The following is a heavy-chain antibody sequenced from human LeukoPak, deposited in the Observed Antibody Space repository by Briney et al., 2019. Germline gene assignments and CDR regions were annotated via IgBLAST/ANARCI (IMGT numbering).Heavy chain of an antibody. Sequence: GASVKVSCKVSGYTLTELSMHWVRQAPGKGLEWMGGFDPEDGETIYAQKFQGRVTMTEDTSTDTAYMELSSLRSEDTAVYYCATDHHGGKFAGAFDIWGQEKMVTVSS. CDR1: GYTLTELS. CDR3: ATDHHGGKFAGAFDI. D-gene: IGHD4-23*01. J-gene: IGHJ3*02. CDR2: FDPEDGET. V-gene: IGHV1-24*01.